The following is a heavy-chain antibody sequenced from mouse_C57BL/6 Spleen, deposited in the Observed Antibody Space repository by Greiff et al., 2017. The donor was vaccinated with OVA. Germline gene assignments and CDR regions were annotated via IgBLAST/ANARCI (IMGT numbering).Heavy chain of an antibody. D-gene: IGHD1-1*01. CDR3: ARRYYGSSRYFDV. CDR1: GYTFTSYD. J-gene: IGHJ1*03. CDR2: IYPRDGST. V-gene: IGHV1-85*01. Sequence: VKLQESGPELVKPGASVKLSCKASGYTFTSYDINWVKQRPGQGLEWIGWIYPRDGSTKYNEKFKGKATLTVDTSSSTAYMELHSLTSEDSAVYFCARRYYGSSRYFDVWGTGTTVTVSS.